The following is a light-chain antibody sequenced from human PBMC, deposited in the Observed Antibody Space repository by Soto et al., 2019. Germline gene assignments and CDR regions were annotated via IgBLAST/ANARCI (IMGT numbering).Light chain of an antibody. CDR1: QSISSY. Sequence: DIQMTQSPSSLSASVGDRVTITCRASQSISSYLNWYQQKPGKAPKLLIYAASSLQSGVPSRFSGSGSGTDFTLTISSLQPEDFATYYFLQSYSTPLSFGPGTKVDIK. CDR3: LQSYSTPLS. V-gene: IGKV1-39*01. CDR2: AAS. J-gene: IGKJ3*01.